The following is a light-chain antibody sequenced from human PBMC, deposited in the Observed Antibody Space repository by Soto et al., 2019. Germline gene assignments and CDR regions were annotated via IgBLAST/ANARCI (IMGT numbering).Light chain of an antibody. CDR1: QSVSSN. CDR2: GAS. Sequence: EIVVTQSPATLSVSPGERATLSRRASQSVSSNLAWYQQKPGQAPRLLIYGASTRATGIPARFSGSGSGTEFTLAISSLQSEDFAVYYCQQYNNWPGWTFGQGTKVEIK. V-gene: IGKV3-15*01. J-gene: IGKJ1*01. CDR3: QQYNNWPGWT.